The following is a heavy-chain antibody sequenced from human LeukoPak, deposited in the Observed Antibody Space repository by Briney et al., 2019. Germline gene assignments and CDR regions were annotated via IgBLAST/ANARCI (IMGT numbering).Heavy chain of an antibody. D-gene: IGHD3-3*01. CDR2: IYTSGST. V-gene: IGHV4-4*09. CDR1: GGSISSYY. Sequence: SETLSLTCTVSGGSISSYYWSWIRQAPGKGLEWIGYIYTSGSTNYNPSLKRRVTISVDTSKNQFSLKLSSVTAADTAVYYCASRHYDFWSGYYHKPDYYYYMDVWGKGTTVTVSS. CDR3: ASRHYDFWSGYYHKPDYYYYMDV. J-gene: IGHJ6*03.